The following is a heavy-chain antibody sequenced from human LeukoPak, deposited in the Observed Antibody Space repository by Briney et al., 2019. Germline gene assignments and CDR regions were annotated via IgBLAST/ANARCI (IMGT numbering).Heavy chain of an antibody. CDR3: ARGNYDYDIRY. CDR2: IRYDGSRE. D-gene: IGHD3-22*01. J-gene: IGHJ4*02. Sequence: GGSLRLSCAASGFTFSSYGMHWVRQAPGKGLEWVSFIRYDGSREYYGDSVKGRFTISRDNSKSTLFLHMNSLRPDDTAVYYCARGNYDYDIRYWGQGTLVAVSS. CDR1: GFTFSSYG. V-gene: IGHV3-30*02.